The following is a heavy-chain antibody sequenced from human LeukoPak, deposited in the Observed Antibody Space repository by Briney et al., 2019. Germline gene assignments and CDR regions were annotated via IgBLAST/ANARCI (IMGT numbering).Heavy chain of an antibody. D-gene: IGHD3-22*01. CDR2: ISSSGSTI. Sequence: GGSLRLSCAASGFTFSSYEMNWVRQAPGKGLEWVSYISSSGSTIYYADPVKGRFTISRDNAKNSLYLQMNSLRAEDTAVYYCARRKYYYDSSGYYYYYGMDVWGQGTTVTVSS. CDR1: GFTFSSYE. CDR3: ARRKYYYDSSGYYYYYGMDV. J-gene: IGHJ6*02. V-gene: IGHV3-48*03.